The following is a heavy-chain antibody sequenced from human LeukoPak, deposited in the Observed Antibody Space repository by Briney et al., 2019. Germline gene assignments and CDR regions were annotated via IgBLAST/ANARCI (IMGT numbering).Heavy chain of an antibody. J-gene: IGHJ4*02. CDR1: GFTFSSCS. CDR2: SSSSSSTI. V-gene: IGHV3-48*02. CDR3: AIDWLLFGY. Sequence: PGGSLRLSCAASGFTFSSCSMNWVRQAPGKGLEWVSYSSSSSSTIYYADSVKGRFTISRDNAKNTLYLQMNSLRDEDTVVYYCAIDWLLFGYWGQGTLVTVSS. D-gene: IGHD3-9*01.